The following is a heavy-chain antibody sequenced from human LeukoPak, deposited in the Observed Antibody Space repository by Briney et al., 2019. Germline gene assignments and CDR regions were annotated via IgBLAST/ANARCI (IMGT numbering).Heavy chain of an antibody. CDR3: ARHLVVAGENWFDP. CDR2: IYPGDSDT. CDR1: GYXFTNYW. Sequence: GESLKISCNVSGYXFTNYWICWVRQMPGKGLEWKGRIYPGDSDTKYSPSFQGQVTISADQSISTTYLQWSSLTSSDTAMYYCARHLVVAGENWFDPWGQGTLVTVSS. V-gene: IGHV5-51*01. J-gene: IGHJ5*02. D-gene: IGHD6-19*01.